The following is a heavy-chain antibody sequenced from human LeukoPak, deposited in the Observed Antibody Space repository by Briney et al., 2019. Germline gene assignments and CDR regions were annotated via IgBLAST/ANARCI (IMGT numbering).Heavy chain of an antibody. CDR3: ARDKSGYSCGYDYYYYGMDV. D-gene: IGHD5-18*01. J-gene: IGHJ6*02. CDR2: IIPIFGTA. CDR1: GGTFSSYA. V-gene: IGHV1-69*13. Sequence: SVKVSCKASGGTFSSYAISWVRQAPGQGLEWMGGIIPIFGTANYAQKFQGRVTITADESTSTAYMELSSLRSEDTAVYYCARDKSGYSCGYDYYYYGMDVWGQGTTVTVSS.